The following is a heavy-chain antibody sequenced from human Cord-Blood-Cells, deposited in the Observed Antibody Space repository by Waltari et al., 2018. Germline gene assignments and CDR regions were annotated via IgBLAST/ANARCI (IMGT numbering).Heavy chain of an antibody. CDR2: INHSGST. Sequence: QVQLQQWGAGLLKPSETLSLTCAVYGGSFSGYYWSCLRQPPGKGLEWIGEINHSGSTNYNPALKSRVTISVDTSKNQFSLKLSSVTSADTAVYYCARVGYYDILTGDYWGQGTLVTVSS. CDR1: GGSFSGYY. J-gene: IGHJ4*02. V-gene: IGHV4-34*01. D-gene: IGHD3-9*01. CDR3: ARVGYYDILTGDY.